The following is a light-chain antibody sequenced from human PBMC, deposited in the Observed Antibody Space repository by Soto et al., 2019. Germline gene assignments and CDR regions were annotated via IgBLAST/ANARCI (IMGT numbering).Light chain of an antibody. CDR2: DAS. CDR3: QHNNNWPPEGT. Sequence: EIVLTQSPATLSLSPGERATLSCRASQSVTSYLDWYQQKPGQAPRLLIYDASNRATGIPARFSGSGSGTQFTLTISSLQSEDFGIYYCQHNNNWPPEGTFGPGTRVDVK. V-gene: IGKV3-15*01. J-gene: IGKJ3*01. CDR1: QSVTSY.